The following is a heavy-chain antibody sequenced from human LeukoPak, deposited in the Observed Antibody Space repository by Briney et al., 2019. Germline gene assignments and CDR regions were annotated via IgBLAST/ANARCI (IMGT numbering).Heavy chain of an antibody. Sequence: GGSLRLSCAASGFTFSSYSMNWVRQAPGKELEWVSSISSSSSYIYYADSVRGRFTISRDNSKNTVYLQLNSLRAGDTAIYYCTKDRRGPAAGTWYFDSWGQGTLVTVSS. D-gene: IGHD6-13*01. CDR3: TKDRRGPAAGTWYFDS. CDR1: GFTFSSYS. V-gene: IGHV3-21*04. J-gene: IGHJ4*02. CDR2: ISSSSSYI.